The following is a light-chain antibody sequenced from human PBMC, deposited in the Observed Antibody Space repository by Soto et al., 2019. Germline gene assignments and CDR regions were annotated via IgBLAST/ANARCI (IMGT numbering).Light chain of an antibody. J-gene: IGKJ4*01. CDR3: QQYKSYSPVT. CDR1: QSISSW. V-gene: IGKV1-5*03. CDR2: KAS. Sequence: DIQMTQSPSTLSASVGDRVTITCRASQSISSWLAWYQQKPGKAPKDLIYKASSLESGVPSRFSGSGSGTEFTLTISSLQPDDSATYYCQQYKSYSPVTFGGGTKVEIK.